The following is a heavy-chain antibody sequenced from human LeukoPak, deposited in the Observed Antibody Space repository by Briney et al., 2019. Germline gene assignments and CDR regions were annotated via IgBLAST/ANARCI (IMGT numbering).Heavy chain of an antibody. CDR2: ISWNSGSI. CDR1: GFTFDDYA. V-gene: IGHV3-9*01. CDR3: AKGSTTVTKHYFDY. J-gene: IGHJ4*02. D-gene: IGHD4-17*01. Sequence: QSGGSLRLSCAASGFTFDDYAMHWVRQAPGKGLEWVSGISWNSGSIGYADSVKGRFTISRDNAKNSLYLQMNSLRAEDTALYYCAKGSTTVTKHYFDYWGQGTLVTVSS.